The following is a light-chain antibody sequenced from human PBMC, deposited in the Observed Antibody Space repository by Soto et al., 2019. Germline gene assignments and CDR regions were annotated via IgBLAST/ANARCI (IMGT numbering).Light chain of an antibody. CDR3: QTWDTGIRV. CDR2: LNSDGSH. CDR1: SGHSSYA. Sequence: QAVVTQSPSASACLGASVKLTCTLSSGHSSYAIAWHQQQPEKGPRYLMKLNSDGSHSKGDGIPDRFSGSSSGAERYLTISSLQSEDEADYYCQTWDTGIRVFGGGTKLTVL. J-gene: IGLJ2*01. V-gene: IGLV4-69*01.